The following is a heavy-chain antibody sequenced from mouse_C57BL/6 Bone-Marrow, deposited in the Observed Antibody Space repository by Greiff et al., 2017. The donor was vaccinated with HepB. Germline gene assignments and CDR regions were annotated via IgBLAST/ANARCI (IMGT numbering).Heavy chain of an antibody. CDR2: IYPGSGST. Sequence: QVQLKQPGAELVKPGASVKMSCKASGYTFTSYWITWVKQRPGQGLEWIGDIYPGSGSTNYNEKFKSKATLTVDTSSSTAYMQLSSLTSEDSAVYYCARGLFITTVGLDYWGQGTTLTVSS. V-gene: IGHV1-55*01. J-gene: IGHJ2*01. CDR1: GYTFTSYW. CDR3: ARGLFITTVGLDY. D-gene: IGHD1-1*01.